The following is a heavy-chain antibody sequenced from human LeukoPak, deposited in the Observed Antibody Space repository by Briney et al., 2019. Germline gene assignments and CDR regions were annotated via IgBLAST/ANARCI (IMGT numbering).Heavy chain of an antibody. CDR3: ARARTTGSLNAFDI. Sequence: GGSLRLSCAASGFTFSDYYMSWIRQAPGKGLEWVSYISSSGSTIYYADSVKGRFTISRDNAKNSLYLQMNSLRAEDTAVYYCARARTTGSLNAFDIWGQGIMVTVSS. V-gene: IGHV3-11*01. J-gene: IGHJ3*02. CDR1: GFTFSDYY. CDR2: ISSSGSTI. D-gene: IGHD1-1*01.